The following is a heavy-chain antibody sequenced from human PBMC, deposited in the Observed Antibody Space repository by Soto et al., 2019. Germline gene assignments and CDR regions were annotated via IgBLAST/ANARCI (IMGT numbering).Heavy chain of an antibody. J-gene: IGHJ2*01. CDR1: GFTFSSYA. Sequence: PGGSLRLSCAASGFTFSSYAMSWVRQAPGKGLEWVSGISGSGGSTYYADSVKGRFTISRDNSKNTLYLQVSSLRAEDTAVYYCAKAPGYCSGGSCYWYIDLWDRGTLVTVSS. D-gene: IGHD2-15*01. CDR2: ISGSGGST. CDR3: AKAPGYCSGGSCYWYIDL. V-gene: IGHV3-23*01.